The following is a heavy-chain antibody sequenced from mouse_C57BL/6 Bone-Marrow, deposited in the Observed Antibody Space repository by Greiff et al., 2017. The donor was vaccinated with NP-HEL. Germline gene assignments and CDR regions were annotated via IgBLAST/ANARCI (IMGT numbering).Heavy chain of an antibody. CDR3: ARPDYYGTRDYAMDY. CDR2: INPNYGTT. CDR1: GYSFTDYN. Sequence: EVKLVESGPELVKPGASVKISCKASGYSFTDYNMNWVKQSNGKSLEWIGVINPNYGTTSYNQKFKGKATLTVDQSSSTAYMQLNSLTSEDSAVYYCARPDYYGTRDYAMDYWGQGTSVTVSS. D-gene: IGHD1-1*01. J-gene: IGHJ4*01. V-gene: IGHV1-39*01.